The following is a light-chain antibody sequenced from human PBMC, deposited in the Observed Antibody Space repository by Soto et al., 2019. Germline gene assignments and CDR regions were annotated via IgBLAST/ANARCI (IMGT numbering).Light chain of an antibody. V-gene: IGKV3-15*01. J-gene: IGKJ1*01. CDR3: QQYGNSPRT. CDR1: QSVSTN. Sequence: IVMTQSPATLSVSPGERATLSCTASQSVSTNLAWYQQTPGQAPRVLIYNVSTRATAIPDRFSGSGSGTDFTLTISRLEPEDFAVYYCQQYGNSPRTFGQGTKVDI. CDR2: NVS.